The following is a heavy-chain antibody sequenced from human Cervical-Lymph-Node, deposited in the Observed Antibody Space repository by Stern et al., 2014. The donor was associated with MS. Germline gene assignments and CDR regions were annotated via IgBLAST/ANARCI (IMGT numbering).Heavy chain of an antibody. CDR3: ARVRRRYCSDGNCYESGLVY. D-gene: IGHD2-15*01. V-gene: IGHV1-2*02. CDR1: GYTFNGYY. CDR2: IHPNRGGT. Sequence: QVQLVESGADVKKPGASVKISCKASGYTFNGYYMHWVRQAPGQGLEWMGWIHPNRGGTDYAQKFQGRVSMARDTSISTAYMELSRLTPDDTAVYYCARVRRRYCSDGNCYESGLVYWGQGTLVTVSS. J-gene: IGHJ4*02.